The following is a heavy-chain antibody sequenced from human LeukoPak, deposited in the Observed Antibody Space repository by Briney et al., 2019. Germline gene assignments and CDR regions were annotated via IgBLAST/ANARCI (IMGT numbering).Heavy chain of an antibody. CDR2: IIPILGIA. Sequence: GASVKVSCKASGYTFTSYGISWVRQAPGQGLEWMGRIIPILGIANYAQKFQGRVTITADKSTSTAYMELSSLRSEDTAVYYCARDLLTTVINYYYYGMDVWGQGTTVTVSS. D-gene: IGHD4-17*01. CDR1: GYTFTSYG. CDR3: ARDLLTTVINYYYYGMDV. J-gene: IGHJ6*02. V-gene: IGHV1-69*04.